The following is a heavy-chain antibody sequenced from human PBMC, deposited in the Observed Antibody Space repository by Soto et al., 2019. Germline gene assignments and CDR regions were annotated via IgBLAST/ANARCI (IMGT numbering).Heavy chain of an antibody. D-gene: IGHD6-6*01. J-gene: IGHJ5*02. V-gene: IGHV3-23*01. CDR3: AKDVSARAPNWFDP. CDR1: GFTFSSHA. Sequence: GGSLRLSCAASGFTFSSHAMSWVRQAPGKGLEWVSLISGSGDSTYYTDSVKGRFTISRDNSKNTLYLQMNSLRAEDTAVYYCAKDVSARAPNWFDPWGQGTLVTVS. CDR2: ISGSGDST.